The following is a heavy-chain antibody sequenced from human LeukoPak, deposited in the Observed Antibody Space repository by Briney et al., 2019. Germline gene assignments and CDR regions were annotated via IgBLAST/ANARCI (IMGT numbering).Heavy chain of an antibody. Sequence: SETLSLTCTVSGVSISGYSWSWIRQPPGKGLDWSGYIYYNGSTNYNPSLKSRVTLSLDTSKKQFSLKLSSVTAADTAVYYCARVYCSSNSCYEVYWGQGALVTVSS. CDR2: IYYNGST. CDR3: ARVYCSSNSCYEVY. CDR1: GVSISGYS. V-gene: IGHV4-59*01. D-gene: IGHD2-2*01. J-gene: IGHJ4*02.